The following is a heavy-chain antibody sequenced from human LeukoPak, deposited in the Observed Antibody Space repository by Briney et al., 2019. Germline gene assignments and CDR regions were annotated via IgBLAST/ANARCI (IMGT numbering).Heavy chain of an antibody. CDR1: GFIFSDYA. V-gene: IGHV3-23*01. CDR3: AKDGGPWYYYDSSGYYYFDY. D-gene: IGHD3-22*01. Sequence: GGSLRLSCAASGFIFSDYAMNWVRQAPGKGLEWVSLISTSGTEHYADSVKGRFTISRDNSKNTLYLQMNSLRAEDTAVYYCAKDGGPWYYYDSSGYYYFDYWGQGTLVTVSS. CDR2: ISTSGTE. J-gene: IGHJ4*02.